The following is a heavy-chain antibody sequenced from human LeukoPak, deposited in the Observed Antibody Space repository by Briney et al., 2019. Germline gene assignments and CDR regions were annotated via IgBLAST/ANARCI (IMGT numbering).Heavy chain of an antibody. V-gene: IGHV4-59*08. D-gene: IGHD3-10*01. Sequence: SETLSLTCTVSGGSISSYYWSWIRQPPGKGLEWIGYIYYSGSTNYNPSLKSRVTISVDTSKNQFSLKLCSVTAADTAVYYCARHGGYDAFDIWGQGTMVTVSS. CDR1: GGSISSYY. J-gene: IGHJ3*02. CDR3: ARHGGYDAFDI. CDR2: IYYSGST.